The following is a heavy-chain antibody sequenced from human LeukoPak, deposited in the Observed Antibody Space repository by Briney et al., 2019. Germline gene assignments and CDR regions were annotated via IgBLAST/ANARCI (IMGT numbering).Heavy chain of an antibody. J-gene: IGHJ5*02. D-gene: IGHD4-11*01. CDR3: ARDGVTTVTTGDWFDP. CDR2: INPSGGST. CDR1: GYTFTSYY. Sequence: ASVKVSCKASGYTFTSYYMHWVRQAPGQGLEWMGIINPSGGSTSYAQKLQGRVTMTRDMSTSTVYMELSSLRSEDTAVYYCARDGVTTVTTGDWFDPWGQGTLVTVSS. V-gene: IGHV1-46*01.